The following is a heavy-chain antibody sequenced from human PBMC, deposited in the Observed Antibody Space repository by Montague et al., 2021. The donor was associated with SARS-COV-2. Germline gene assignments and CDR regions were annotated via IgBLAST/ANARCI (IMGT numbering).Heavy chain of an antibody. CDR2: INDRGVTNY. J-gene: IGHJ4*02. D-gene: IGHD4-11*01. CDR3: ARWDPQTLTVISLRGKSANDY. Sequence: SETLSLTCAVYGKSFSGFFWSWIRQPPGKGLEWIAEINDRGVTNYNYNPSLGSRVTISADTFKNQFSLKLRSVTAADTAVYYCARWDPQTLTVISLRGKSANDYWGQGTLVTVSS. V-gene: IGHV4-34*01. CDR1: GKSFSGFF.